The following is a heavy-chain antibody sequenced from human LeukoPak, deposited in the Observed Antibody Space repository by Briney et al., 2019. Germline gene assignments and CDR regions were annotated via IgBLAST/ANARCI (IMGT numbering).Heavy chain of an antibody. CDR2: IYKSGST. V-gene: IGHV4-31*03. CDR1: GGSISRGGYY. D-gene: IGHD4-17*01. J-gene: IGHJ4*02. CDR3: ARVGTVATGYYFDY. Sequence: SETLSLTCTVSGGSISRGGYYWSWIRQHPGKGLEWMGYIYKSGSTEYNPSLKSRVTISVDTYKNQFSLKVSSVTAADTAVYHCARVGTVATGYYFDYWGQGTLVTVSS.